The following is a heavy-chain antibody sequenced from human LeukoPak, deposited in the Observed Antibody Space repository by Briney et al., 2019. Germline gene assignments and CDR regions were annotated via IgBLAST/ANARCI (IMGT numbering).Heavy chain of an antibody. CDR1: GGSISSYY. CDR3: ARASITWGDHKRFDP. V-gene: IGHV4-59*01. J-gene: IGHJ5*02. D-gene: IGHD3-16*01. CDR2: IYYSGST. Sequence: KTSETLSLTCTVSGGSISSYYWSWIRQPPGKGLEWIGYIYYSGSTNYNPSLKSRVTISVDTSKNQFSLKLSSVSAADTAVYYCARASITWGDHKRFDPWGQGTLVTVSS.